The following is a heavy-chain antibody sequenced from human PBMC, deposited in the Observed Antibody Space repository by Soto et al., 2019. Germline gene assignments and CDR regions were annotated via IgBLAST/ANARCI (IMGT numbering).Heavy chain of an antibody. CDR2: ISDTGGST. CDR3: VKGSRGEYYYYYNGVDV. Sequence: GGSLRLSCAGSGFSFNNFAMHWVRQAPGTGLEYVSSISDTGGSTFHADSVKGRFIISRDNSKGTLFLQMSSLRVEDTAVYYCVKGSRGEYYYYYNGVDVWGQGTTVPSP. V-gene: IGHV3-64D*06. CDR1: GFSFNNFA. D-gene: IGHD3-16*01. J-gene: IGHJ6*02.